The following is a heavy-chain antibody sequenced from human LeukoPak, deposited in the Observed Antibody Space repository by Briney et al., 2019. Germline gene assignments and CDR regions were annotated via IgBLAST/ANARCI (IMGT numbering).Heavy chain of an antibody. V-gene: IGHV3-74*01. CDR2: INSDGSST. D-gene: IGHD4-17*01. J-gene: IGHJ4*02. Sequence: PGGSLRLSCAASGFTFSSYWMHSVRQAPGKGLVWVSRINSDGSSTSYADSVKGRFNISRDNAKNTLYLQMNSLRAEDTVVYYCARDAYGDYVVDYWGQGILVTVSS. CDR3: ARDAYGDYVVDY. CDR1: GFTFSSYW.